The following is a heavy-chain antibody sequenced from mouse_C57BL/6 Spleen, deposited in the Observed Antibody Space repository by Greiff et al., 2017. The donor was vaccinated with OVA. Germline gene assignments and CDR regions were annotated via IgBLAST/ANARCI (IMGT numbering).Heavy chain of an antibody. CDR2: INPNNGGT. CDR3: ARERGKDWYFDV. J-gene: IGHJ1*03. CDR1: GYTFTDYN. V-gene: IGHV1-22*01. D-gene: IGHD1-3*01. Sequence: VQLQQSGPELVKPGASVKMSCKASGYTFTDYNMHWMKQSHGKSLEWIGYINPNNGGTSYNQKFKGKATLTVNKSSSTAYMELRSLTSEDSAVYYCARERGKDWYFDVWGTGTTVTVSS.